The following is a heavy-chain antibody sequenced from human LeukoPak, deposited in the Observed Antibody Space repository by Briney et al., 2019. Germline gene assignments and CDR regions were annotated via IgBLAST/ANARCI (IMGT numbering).Heavy chain of an antibody. Sequence: SQTLSLTCTVSGGSISSGSYYWSWIRQPAGTGLEWIGRIYTSGGTNYNPSLKSRVTISVDTSKNQFSLKLSSVTAADTAVYYCASSYDFWSGSWFDPWGQGTLVTVSS. CDR1: GGSISSGSYY. D-gene: IGHD3-3*01. CDR2: IYTSGGT. V-gene: IGHV4-61*02. J-gene: IGHJ5*02. CDR3: ASSYDFWSGSWFDP.